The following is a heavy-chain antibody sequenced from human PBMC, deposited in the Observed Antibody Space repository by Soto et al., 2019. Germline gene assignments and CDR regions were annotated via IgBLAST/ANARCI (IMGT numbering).Heavy chain of an antibody. J-gene: IGHJ5*02. V-gene: IGHV3-74*01. D-gene: IGHD5-12*01. CDR2: INSDGSST. CDR1: GFTFSSYW. CDR3: ARPPRDGYRREIRENWFDP. Sequence: GGSLRLSCAASGFTFSSYWMHWVRQAPGKGLVWVSRINSDGSSTSYADSVKGRFPISRDNAKNTLYLQMNSLRAEDTAVYYCARPPRDGYRREIRENWFDPWGQGTLVTVSS.